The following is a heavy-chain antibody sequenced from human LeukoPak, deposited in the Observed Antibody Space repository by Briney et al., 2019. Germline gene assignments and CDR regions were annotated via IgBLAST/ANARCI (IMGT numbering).Heavy chain of an antibody. J-gene: IGHJ6*03. CDR3: ARLRGWYPPTDYMDV. CDR1: GGSISSYY. D-gene: IGHD6-19*01. Sequence: SETLSLTCTVSGGSISSYYRSWIRQPPGEGLEWIGYIYTSGRTNYNPSLKRRATISVNTSKNKFSRKLSSVTAADTALYYFARLRGWYPPTDYMDVWGKGTTLTVSS. V-gene: IGHV4-4*09. CDR2: IYTSGRT.